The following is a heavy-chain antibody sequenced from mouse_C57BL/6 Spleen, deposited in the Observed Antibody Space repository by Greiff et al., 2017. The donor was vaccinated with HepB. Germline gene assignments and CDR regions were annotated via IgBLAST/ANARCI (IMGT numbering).Heavy chain of an antibody. D-gene: IGHD2-4*01. J-gene: IGHJ4*01. CDR1: GFSLTSYG. CDR2: IWSDGST. CDR3: ARHHYDYGGGAMDY. Sequence: LVAPSQSLSITCTVSGFSLTSYGVHWVRQPPGKGLEWLVVIWSDGSTTYNSALKSRLSISKDNSKSQVFLKMNSLQTDDTAMYYCARHHYDYGGGAMDYWGQGTSVTVSS. V-gene: IGHV2-6-2*01.